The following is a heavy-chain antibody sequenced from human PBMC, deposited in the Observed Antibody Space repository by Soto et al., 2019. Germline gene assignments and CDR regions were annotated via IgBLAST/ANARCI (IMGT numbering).Heavy chain of an antibody. CDR1: GGSISSYY. D-gene: IGHD3-10*01. CDR2: IYYSGST. J-gene: IGHJ6*02. Sequence: PSETLSLTCTVSGGSISSYYWSWIRQPPGKGLEWIGYIYYSGSTNYNPSLKSRVTISVDTSKNQFSLKLSSVTAADTAMYYCTRDGEVGSPFGMDVWGQGTTVTVSS. V-gene: IGHV4-59*01. CDR3: TRDGEVGSPFGMDV.